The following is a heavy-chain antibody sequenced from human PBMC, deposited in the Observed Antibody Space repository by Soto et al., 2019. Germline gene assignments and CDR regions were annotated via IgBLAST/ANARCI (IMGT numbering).Heavy chain of an antibody. CDR2: IDPSDSYT. CDR1: GYSFTSYW. Sequence: PGESLKISCKGSGYSFTSYWISWVRQMPGKGLEWMGRIDPSDSYTNYSPSFQGHVTISADKSISTAYLQWSSLKASDTAMYYCASAGAGYSGFTAYGYWGQGTLVTVSS. V-gene: IGHV5-10-1*01. D-gene: IGHD5-12*01. CDR3: ASAGAGYSGFTAYGY. J-gene: IGHJ4*02.